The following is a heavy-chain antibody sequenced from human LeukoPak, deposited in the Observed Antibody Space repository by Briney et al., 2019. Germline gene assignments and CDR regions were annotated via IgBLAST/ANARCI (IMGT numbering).Heavy chain of an antibody. CDR3: ARXIAPYXNTDFDY. D-gene: IGHD2-15*01. CDR2: IYYSGST. J-gene: IGHJ4*01. Sequence: SETLPLACTVSGGSISSYYWSWIRQPPGKGLEWIGYIYYSGSTNYNPSLKSRVTISVDTSKNQFSLKLSSVTAADTAVYYCARXIAPYXNTDFDYWGXXTXVXVSS. CDR1: GGSISSYY. V-gene: IGHV4-59*01.